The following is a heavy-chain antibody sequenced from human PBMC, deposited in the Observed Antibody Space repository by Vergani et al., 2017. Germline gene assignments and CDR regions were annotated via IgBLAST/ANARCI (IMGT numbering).Heavy chain of an antibody. CDR2: IYSTGST. CDR1: GGSFNTYY. D-gene: IGHD2-15*01. V-gene: IGHV4-59*13. Sequence: QVQLEESGPGLVKPSETLSLTCTVSGGSFNTYYWSWIRQSPGKGLELIVYIYSTGSTNYNPSLNSRVTMSVDTSKNQFSLKLRSVTAADTAVYFWARVMYRDEAATGYRLEGMDIWGQGTTVTISS. CDR3: ARVMYRDEAATGYRLEGMDI. J-gene: IGHJ6*02.